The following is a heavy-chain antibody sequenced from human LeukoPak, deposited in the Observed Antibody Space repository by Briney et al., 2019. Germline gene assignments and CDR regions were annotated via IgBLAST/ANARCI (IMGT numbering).Heavy chain of an antibody. J-gene: IGHJ4*02. V-gene: IGHV1-8*01. CDR2: MNPNSGNT. Sequence: ASVKVSCKASGYTFTSYDINWVRQATGQGLEWMGWMNPNSGNTGYAQKFQGRVTITRNTSISTAYMELSSLRSEDTAVYYCASTGYYDSSGYYFGLDYWGQGTLVTVSS. CDR1: GYTFTSYD. D-gene: IGHD3-22*01. CDR3: ASTGYYDSSGYYFGLDY.